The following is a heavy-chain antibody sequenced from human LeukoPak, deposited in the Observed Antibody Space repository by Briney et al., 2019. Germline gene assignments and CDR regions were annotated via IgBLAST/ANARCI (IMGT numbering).Heavy chain of an antibody. CDR2: INHSGST. CDR1: GGSFSGYY. V-gene: IGHV4-34*01. CDR3: ARRLRYSSCDY. D-gene: IGHD6-19*01. Sequence: PSETLSLTCAVHGGSFSGYYWSWIRQPPGKGLEWIGEINHSGSTNYNPSLKSRVTISVDTSKNQFSLKLSSVTAADTAVYYCARRLRYSSCDYWGQGTLVTVSS. J-gene: IGHJ4*02.